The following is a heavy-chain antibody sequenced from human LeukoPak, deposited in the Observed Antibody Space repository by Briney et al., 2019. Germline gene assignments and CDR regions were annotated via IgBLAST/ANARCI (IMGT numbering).Heavy chain of an antibody. CDR3: ASLNYHGSGSPFDY. D-gene: IGHD3-10*01. CDR1: GVSISSNY. Sequence: SETLSLTCTVSGVSISSNYWSWIRQPPGEGLECIGYIFNSADIRYNPSLQSRVTISVDTSKNQFSLKLSSVTAADTAIYYCASLNYHGSGSPFDYWGQGMLVTVSS. J-gene: IGHJ4*02. CDR2: IFNSADI. V-gene: IGHV4-59*01.